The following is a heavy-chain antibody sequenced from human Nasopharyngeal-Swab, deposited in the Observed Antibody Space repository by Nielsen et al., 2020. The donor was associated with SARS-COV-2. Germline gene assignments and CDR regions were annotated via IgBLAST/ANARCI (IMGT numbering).Heavy chain of an antibody. CDR1: GFTFSSYA. CDR3: AKVVYCSSTSCYTSRRDYYYYYGMDV. V-gene: IGHV3-23*01. Sequence: RGSLRLSCAASGFTFSSYAMSWVRQAPGKGLEWVSAISGSGGSTYYADSVKGRFTISRDNSKNTLYLQMNSLRAEDTAVYYCAKVVYCSSTSCYTSRRDYYYYYGMDVWGQGTTVTVSS. D-gene: IGHD2-2*02. CDR2: ISGSGGST. J-gene: IGHJ6*02.